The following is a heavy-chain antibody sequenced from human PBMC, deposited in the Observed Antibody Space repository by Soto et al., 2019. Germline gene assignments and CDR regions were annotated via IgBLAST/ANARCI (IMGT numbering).Heavy chain of an antibody. CDR1: GFTFSSYT. D-gene: IGHD6-13*01. V-gene: IGHV3-30-3*01. CDR2: ISYDGGDK. Sequence: PGGSLRLSCAASGFTFSSYTMHWVRQTPGKGQEWVADISYDGGDKYYADSVKGRFTISRDNSKNTLYLQMNSLRPEDTSVYYCLRDDIGLVIAYWGLGTLVTVSS. CDR3: LRDDIGLVIAY. J-gene: IGHJ4*02.